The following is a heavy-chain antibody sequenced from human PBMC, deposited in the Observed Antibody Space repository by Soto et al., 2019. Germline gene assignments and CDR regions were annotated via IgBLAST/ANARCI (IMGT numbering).Heavy chain of an antibody. CDR1: GGSIRSGNYY. CDR3: DREEDDIWFDP. J-gene: IGHJ5*02. V-gene: IGHV4-30-4*01. D-gene: IGHD1-1*01. CDR2: IYHSGST. Sequence: SETLSLTCTVSGGSIRSGNYYWSWIRQPPGKGLEWIGYIYHSGSTYYNPSLKSRLTISRDMSKNQFSLKLTSVTAADTAVYYCDREEDDIWFDPWGQGTLVTFSS.